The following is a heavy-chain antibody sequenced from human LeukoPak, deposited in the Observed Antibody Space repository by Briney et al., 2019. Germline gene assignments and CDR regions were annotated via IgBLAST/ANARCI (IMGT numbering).Heavy chain of an antibody. CDR1: GFTFSSYG. Sequence: GGSLRLSCAASGFTFSSYGMHWVRQAPGKGLEWVAVISYDGSNKYYADSVKGRFTISRDNSKNTLYLQMNSLRAEDTAVYYCAKGVGCSSTSCLDYFQHWGQGSLVTVRS. CDR3: AKGVGCSSTSCLDYFQH. D-gene: IGHD2-2*01. CDR2: ISYDGSNK. V-gene: IGHV3-30*18. J-gene: IGHJ1*01.